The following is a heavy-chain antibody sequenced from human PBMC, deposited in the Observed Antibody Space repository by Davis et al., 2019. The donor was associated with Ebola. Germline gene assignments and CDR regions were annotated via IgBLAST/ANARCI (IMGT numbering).Heavy chain of an antibody. CDR2: IWYDGSNK. Sequence: GESLKISCAASGFTFSSYAMHWVRQAPGKGLEWVAVIWYDGSNKYYADSVKGRFTISRDNSKNTLYLQMNSLKTEDTAVYYCAKDGTVAFTDWGQGTLVTVSS. V-gene: IGHV3-33*06. J-gene: IGHJ4*02. CDR3: AKDGTVAFTD. D-gene: IGHD5-12*01. CDR1: GFTFSSYA.